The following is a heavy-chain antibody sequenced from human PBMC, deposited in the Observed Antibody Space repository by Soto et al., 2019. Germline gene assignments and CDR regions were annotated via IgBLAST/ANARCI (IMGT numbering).Heavy chain of an antibody. J-gene: IGHJ4*02. D-gene: IGHD3-16*01. CDR3: ARGGTPIAY. CDR1: GYTFTNYG. V-gene: IGHV1-18*01. Sequence: QVQLVQSGAEVKKPGASVKVSCKASGYTFTNYGISWVRQAPGQGLEWMGWISAYNGNTKYAQQFQGRVTMTTDTLTSTGYKEARILSFDDTAVYYGARGGTPIAYWGQGTLVTVSS. CDR2: ISAYNGNT.